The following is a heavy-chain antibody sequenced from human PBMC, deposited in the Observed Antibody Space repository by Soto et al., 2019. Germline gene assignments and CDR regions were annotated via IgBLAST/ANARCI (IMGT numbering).Heavy chain of an antibody. V-gene: IGHV4-4*02. CDR3: VKNGAYALDY. CDR1: GDSISSDNW. D-gene: IGHD4-17*01. Sequence: SETVSLTCAVSGDSISSDNWWSWVGQPPEKGLEWIGEIYRGTSPTYNPSLESRVTIPVDKSKNQFSLKLNSVTAADTAVYYCVKNGAYALDYWGQGTLVTVSS. CDR2: IYRGTSP. J-gene: IGHJ4*02.